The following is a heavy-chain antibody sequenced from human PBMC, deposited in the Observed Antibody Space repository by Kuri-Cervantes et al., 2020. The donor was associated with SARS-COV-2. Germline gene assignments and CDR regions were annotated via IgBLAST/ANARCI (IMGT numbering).Heavy chain of an antibody. J-gene: IGHJ5*02. CDR1: GGSISSSSYY. V-gene: IGHV4-39*01. CDR3: ARGGDYGFWLDP. D-gene: IGHD4-17*01. Sequence: SETLSLTCTVSGGSISSSSYYWGWIRQPPGKGLEWIGSIYYSGSTYYNPSLKSRVTISVDTSKNQFSLKLSSVTAADTAVYYCARGGDYGFWLDPWGQGTLVTVSS. CDR2: IYYSGST.